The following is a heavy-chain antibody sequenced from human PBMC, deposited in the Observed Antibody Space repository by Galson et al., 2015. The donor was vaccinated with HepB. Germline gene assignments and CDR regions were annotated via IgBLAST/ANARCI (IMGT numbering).Heavy chain of an antibody. CDR2: IYPGDSDT. V-gene: IGHV5-51*01. CDR1: GYRFTNYW. D-gene: IGHD1-26*01. J-gene: IGHJ5*02. CDR3: ARSVVGTTTGGNWFDP. Sequence: QSGAEVKKPGESLKISCKGSGYRFTNYWIAWVRQMPGKGLEWMGIIYPGDSDTRYSPSFQGQVTISVDKSISTAYLQWSSLEASDTAMYYCARSVVGTTTGGNWFDPWGQGTLVTVSS.